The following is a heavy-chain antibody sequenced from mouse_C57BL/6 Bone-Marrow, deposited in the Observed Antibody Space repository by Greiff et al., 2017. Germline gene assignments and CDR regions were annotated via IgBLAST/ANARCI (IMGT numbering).Heavy chain of an antibody. V-gene: IGHV1-19*01. CDR2: INPYNGGT. Sequence: VQLQQSGPVLVKPGASVKMSCKASGYTFTDYYMNWVKQSHGKSLEWIGVINPYNGGTSYNQKFKGKATLTVDKSSSTAYMELNSLTSEDSAVYYCARLLYDGYYSYAMDYWGQGTSVTVSS. CDR1: GYTFTDYY. J-gene: IGHJ4*01. CDR3: ARLLYDGYYSYAMDY. D-gene: IGHD2-3*01.